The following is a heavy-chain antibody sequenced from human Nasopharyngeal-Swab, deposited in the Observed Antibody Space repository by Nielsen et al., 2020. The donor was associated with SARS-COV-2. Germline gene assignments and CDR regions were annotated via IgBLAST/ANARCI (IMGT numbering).Heavy chain of an antibody. J-gene: IGHJ5*02. CDR2: ISSSSSYI. Sequence: GGSLRLSCAGSGFTFSNYAMTWVRRAPGKGLEWVSSISSSSSYIYYADSVKGRFTISRDNAKNSLYLQMNSLRAEDTAVYYCARGGSASGISYNWFDPWGQGTLVSVSS. CDR3: ARGGSASGISYNWFDP. D-gene: IGHD3-10*01. CDR1: GFTFSNYA. V-gene: IGHV3-21*01.